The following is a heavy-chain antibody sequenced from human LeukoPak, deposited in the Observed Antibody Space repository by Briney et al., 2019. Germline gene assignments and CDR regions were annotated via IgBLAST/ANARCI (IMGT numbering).Heavy chain of an antibody. CDR2: IYYSGST. J-gene: IGHJ4*02. CDR3: AKWHEQPPAFDS. Sequence: SETLSLTCTVSGVSISSYYWSWIRQPPGKGLEWIGHIYYSGSTNYNPSLKSRVTISIDTSKNQFSLRLSSVTAADTAVYYCAKWHEQPPAFDSWGQGTLVIVSS. V-gene: IGHV4-59*01. D-gene: IGHD1/OR15-1a*01. CDR1: GVSISSYY.